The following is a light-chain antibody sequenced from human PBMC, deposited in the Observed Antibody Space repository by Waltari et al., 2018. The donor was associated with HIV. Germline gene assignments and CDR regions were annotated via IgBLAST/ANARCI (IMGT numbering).Light chain of an antibody. J-gene: IGLJ2*01. CDR2: EVD. CDR3: ASYTADDTVL. Sequence: SDLTQPPSVSGFLGQSITISCTGRDSEFGLYNFISWYQQQPGKVPKLLLYEVDTRASGIPGRFSGSKSGNTASLTITGLQIEDEGLYYCASYTADDTVLFGGGTTVTVL. V-gene: IGLV2-14*01. CDR1: DSEFGLYNF.